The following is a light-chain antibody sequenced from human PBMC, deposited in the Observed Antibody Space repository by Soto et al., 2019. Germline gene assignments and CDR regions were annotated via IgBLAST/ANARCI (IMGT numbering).Light chain of an antibody. Sequence: EIVLTQSPGTLSLSPGERATLSCRASQSVSSSYLAWYQQKPGQAPRLLIYGASSRATGIPDRFSGSGSGTDFTLTISRLEPENFGVYFCQQYCSSPVWTFGQGTKVDIK. CDR2: GAS. CDR3: QQYCSSPVWT. J-gene: IGKJ1*01. V-gene: IGKV3-20*01. CDR1: QSVSSSY.